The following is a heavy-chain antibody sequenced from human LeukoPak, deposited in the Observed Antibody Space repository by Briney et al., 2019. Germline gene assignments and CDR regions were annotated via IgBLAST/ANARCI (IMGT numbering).Heavy chain of an antibody. D-gene: IGHD6-19*01. J-gene: IGHJ4*02. CDR3: ARVGVAGAFDY. CDR1: GFTFSSYA. CDR2: IGAGGGST. V-gene: IGHV3-23*01. Sequence: GGSLRLSCAASGFTFSSYAMSWVRQAPGKGLEWVSGIGAGGGSTYYADPVKGRFTISRDNSKNTLYLQMNSLRAGDTAVYYCARVGVAGAFDYWGQGTLVTVSS.